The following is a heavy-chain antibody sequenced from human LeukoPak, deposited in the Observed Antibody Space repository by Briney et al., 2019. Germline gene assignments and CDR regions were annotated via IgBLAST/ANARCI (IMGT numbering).Heavy chain of an antibody. D-gene: IGHD2-8*01. Sequence: XFTXXXXHWMRQXPGQGLEWMGWINPNSGGTNYAQKFQGRVTMTRDASISTAYMELSRLRSDDTAVYYCARVWPCTNGVCPDVFEYWGQGTLVTVSS. CDR2: INPNSGGT. V-gene: IGHV1-2*02. CDR1: XFTXXX. J-gene: IGHJ4*02. CDR3: ARVWPCTNGVCPDVFEY.